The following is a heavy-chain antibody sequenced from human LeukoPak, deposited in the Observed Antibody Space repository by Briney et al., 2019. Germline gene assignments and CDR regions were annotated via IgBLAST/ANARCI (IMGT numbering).Heavy chain of an antibody. J-gene: IGHJ3*02. D-gene: IGHD1/OR15-1a*01. CDR1: GYTFTYCY. CDR2: ITPFNGNT. Sequence: ASVKVSCKASGYTFTYCYLHWVRQAPGQALEWMGWITPFNGNTNYAQKFQDRVTITRDRSMSTAYMELSSLRSEDTAMYYCARSRAAMNIEDAFDIWGQGTMVTVSS. CDR3: ARSRAAMNIEDAFDI. V-gene: IGHV1-45*02.